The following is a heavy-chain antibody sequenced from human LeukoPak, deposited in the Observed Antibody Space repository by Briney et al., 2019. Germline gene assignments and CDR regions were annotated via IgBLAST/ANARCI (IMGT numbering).Heavy chain of an antibody. D-gene: IGHD3-10*01. CDR1: GGSFSGYY. Sequence: SETLSLTCAVYGGSFSGYYWSWIRQPPGKGLEWIGEINHSGSTNHNPSLKSRVTISVDTSKNQFSLKLSSVTAADTAVYYCARGVRGAPYFDYWGQGTLVTVSS. CDR2: INHSGST. J-gene: IGHJ4*02. CDR3: ARGVRGAPYFDY. V-gene: IGHV4-34*01.